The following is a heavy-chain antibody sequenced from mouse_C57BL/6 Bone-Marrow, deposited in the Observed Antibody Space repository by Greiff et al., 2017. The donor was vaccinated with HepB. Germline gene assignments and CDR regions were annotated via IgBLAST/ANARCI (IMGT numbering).Heavy chain of an antibody. D-gene: IGHD1-1*01. CDR2: FHPYNDDT. J-gene: IGHJ1*03. Sequence: VKLQQSGAELVKPGASVKMSCKASGYTFTTYPIEWMKQNHGKSLEWIGNFHPYNDDTKYNEKFKGKATLTVEKSSSTVYLELSRLTSDDSAVYYCARDGSRSSYWYFDVWGTGTTVTVSS. V-gene: IGHV1-47*01. CDR1: GYTFTTYP. CDR3: ARDGSRSSYWYFDV.